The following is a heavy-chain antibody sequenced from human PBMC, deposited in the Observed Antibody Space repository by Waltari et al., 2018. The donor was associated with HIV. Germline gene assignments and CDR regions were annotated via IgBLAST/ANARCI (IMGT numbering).Heavy chain of an antibody. Sequence: QVQLQESGPGLVKASGTLSPTCAVSGGSLTTSNWWNWVRQPPGKGLEWIGEISHSGSTHYSPSLKSRVTISVDKSRNQFSLKLSSVTAADTAVYYCARARPLDYWGQGTLVIVSS. CDR1: GGSLTTSNW. CDR2: ISHSGST. J-gene: IGHJ4*02. CDR3: ARARPLDY. V-gene: IGHV4-4*02.